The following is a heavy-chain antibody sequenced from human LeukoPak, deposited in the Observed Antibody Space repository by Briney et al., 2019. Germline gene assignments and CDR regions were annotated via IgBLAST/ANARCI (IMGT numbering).Heavy chain of an antibody. CDR1: GYTFTDYY. J-gene: IGHJ5*02. V-gene: IGHV1-2*02. Sequence: ASVKVSCKASGYTFTDYYTHWVRQAPGQGLEWMRWINPDSGGTRYAQKFQGRVTMTRDTSISTAYMGLSSLRSDDTAVYYCAREGCGGGNCNSTIGWLDPWGQGTLVTVS. CDR2: INPDSGGT. D-gene: IGHD2-15*01. CDR3: AREGCGGGNCNSTIGWLDP.